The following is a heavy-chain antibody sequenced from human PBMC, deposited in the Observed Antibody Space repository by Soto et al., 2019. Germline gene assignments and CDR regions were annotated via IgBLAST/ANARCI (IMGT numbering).Heavy chain of an antibody. J-gene: IGHJ6*03. CDR1: GFTFSSYW. V-gene: IGHV3-7*04. CDR2: IKQDGSEK. CDR3: ARGGSGSYTHHYYYYMDV. D-gene: IGHD3-10*01. Sequence: EVQLVESGGGLVQPGGSLRLSCAASGFTFSSYWMSWVRQAPGKGLEWVANIKQDGSEKYYVDSVKGRFTISRDNAKNSLYLQMNSLRAEDTAVYYCARGGSGSYTHHYYYYMDVWGKGTTVTVSS.